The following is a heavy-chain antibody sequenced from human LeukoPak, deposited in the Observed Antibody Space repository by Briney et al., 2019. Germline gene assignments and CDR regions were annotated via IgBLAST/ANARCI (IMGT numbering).Heavy chain of an antibody. CDR3: ARAIVPAAIASAGYYFDY. Sequence: SETLSLTCAVYGGSFSGYYWSWIRQPPGKGLEWIGEINHSGSTNYNPSLKSRVTISVDTSKNQFSLKLSSETAADTAVYYCARAIVPAAIASAGYYFDYWGQGTLVTVSS. CDR2: INHSGST. D-gene: IGHD2-2*02. V-gene: IGHV4-34*01. CDR1: GGSFSGYY. J-gene: IGHJ4*02.